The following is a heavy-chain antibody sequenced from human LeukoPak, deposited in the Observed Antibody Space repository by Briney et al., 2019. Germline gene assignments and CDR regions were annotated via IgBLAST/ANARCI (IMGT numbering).Heavy chain of an antibody. CDR3: ARDLLQTGPGYYYYYMDV. CDR2: INPNSGGT. Sequence: GASVKVSCKASGYTFTGYYMHWVRQAPGQGLEWMGWINPNSGGTNHAQKFQGRVTMTRDTSISTAYMELSRLRSDDTAVYYCARDLLQTGPGYYYYYMDVWGKGTTVTVSS. J-gene: IGHJ6*03. CDR1: GYTFTGYY. V-gene: IGHV1-2*02. D-gene: IGHD4-11*01.